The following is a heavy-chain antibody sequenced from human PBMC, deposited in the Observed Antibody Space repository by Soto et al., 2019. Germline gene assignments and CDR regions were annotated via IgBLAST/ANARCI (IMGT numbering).Heavy chain of an antibody. CDR3: AREPTVTTWGY. CDR2: ISYDGSNK. CDR1: GFTFSSYA. J-gene: IGHJ4*02. Sequence: QVQLVESGGGVVQPGRSLRLSCAASGFTFSSYAMHWVRQAPGKGLEWVAVISYDGSNKYYADSMKGRFTISRDNSKNTLYLQMNSLRAEDTAVYYCAREPTVTTWGYWGQGTLVTVSS. D-gene: IGHD4-17*01. V-gene: IGHV3-30-3*01.